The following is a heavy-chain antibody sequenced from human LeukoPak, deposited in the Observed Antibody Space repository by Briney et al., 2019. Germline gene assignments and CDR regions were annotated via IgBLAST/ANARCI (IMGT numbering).Heavy chain of an antibody. V-gene: IGHV4-34*01. CDR1: GGSFSGYY. Sequence: SETLSLTCAVYGGSFSGYYWSWIRQPPGNGLEWIGEINHSGSTNYNPSLKNRVTISVDTSKNQFSLKRNSVTAADPSVYYCARGAPKEIQLWLRLRGVAFDIWGQGTMVTVSS. D-gene: IGHD5-18*01. J-gene: IGHJ3*02. CDR3: ARGAPKEIQLWLRLRGVAFDI. CDR2: INHSGST.